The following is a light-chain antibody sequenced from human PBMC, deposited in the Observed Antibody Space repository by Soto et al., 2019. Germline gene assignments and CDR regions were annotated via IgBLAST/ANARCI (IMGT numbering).Light chain of an antibody. CDR3: QQYNNWWT. CDR2: GAS. J-gene: IGKJ1*01. V-gene: IGKV3D-15*01. CDR1: QRVSIL. Sequence: EIVMTQSPATLSVSPGERATLSCRASQRVSILLAWYQQKRGQAPRRLIYGASIRATGIPDRFSGSGSGTEFTLSISSLQSEDFAVYYCQQYNNWWTFGQGTKVDIK.